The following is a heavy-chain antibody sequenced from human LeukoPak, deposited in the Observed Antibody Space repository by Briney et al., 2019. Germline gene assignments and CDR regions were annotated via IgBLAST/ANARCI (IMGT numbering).Heavy chain of an antibody. Sequence: SETLSLTCTVYGGSFSGYYWSWIRQPPGKGLEWIGEINHSGSTNYNPSLKSRVTISVDTSKNQFSLKLSSVTAADTAVYYCAKSSYSIFDYWGQGTLVTVSS. CDR3: AKSSYSIFDY. D-gene: IGHD5-18*01. J-gene: IGHJ4*02. CDR2: INHSGST. CDR1: GGSFSGYY. V-gene: IGHV4-34*01.